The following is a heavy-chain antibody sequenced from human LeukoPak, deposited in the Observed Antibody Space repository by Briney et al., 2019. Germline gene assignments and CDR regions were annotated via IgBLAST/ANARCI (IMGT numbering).Heavy chain of an antibody. CDR3: ARVMYCSGGTCYHGGLYFDY. CDR1: GGSISSSTYY. V-gene: IGHV4-39*07. J-gene: IGHJ4*02. CDR2: INYSGNT. Sequence: PSETLSLTCTVSGGSISSSTYYWVWIRQPPGKGLEWIGSINYSGNTYYNPSLKSRVTISVDTSKNQFSLKLSSVTAADTAVYNCARVMYCSGGTCYHGGLYFDYWGQGTLVTVSS. D-gene: IGHD2-15*01.